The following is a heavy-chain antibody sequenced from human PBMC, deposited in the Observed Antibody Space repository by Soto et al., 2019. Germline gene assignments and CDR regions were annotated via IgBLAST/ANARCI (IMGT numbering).Heavy chain of an antibody. Sequence: EVQLVESGGDLVQPGGSLRLSCAASGFTFTSSWMAWVRLAPGNGLEWVANIDQDGSETNYVDSVKGRFTISRDNAKNSLFLQMNSLRAEDTAVYYCARDAAFNRFAYWGQGTLVTVSS. J-gene: IGHJ4*02. CDR3: ARDAAFNRFAY. CDR1: GFTFTSSW. V-gene: IGHV3-7*01. D-gene: IGHD6-13*01. CDR2: IDQDGSET.